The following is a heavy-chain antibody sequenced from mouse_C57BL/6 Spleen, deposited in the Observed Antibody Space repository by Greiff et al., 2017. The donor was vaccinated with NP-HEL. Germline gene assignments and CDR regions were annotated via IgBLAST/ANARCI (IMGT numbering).Heavy chain of an antibody. D-gene: IGHD2-4*01. CDR1: GYTFTGYW. J-gene: IGHJ3*01. CDR3: ARSPYYDYDGVFAWFAY. Sequence: VQLQESGAELMKPGASVKLSCKATGYTFTGYWIEWVKQRPGHGLEWIGEILPGSGSTNYNEKFKGKATFTADTSSNTAYMQLSSLTTEDSAIYYCARSPYYDYDGVFAWFAYWGQGTLVTVSA. V-gene: IGHV1-9*01. CDR2: ILPGSGST.